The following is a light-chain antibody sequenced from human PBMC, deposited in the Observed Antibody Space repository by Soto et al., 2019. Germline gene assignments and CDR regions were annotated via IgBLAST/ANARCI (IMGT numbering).Light chain of an antibody. CDR1: QSVSSSY. J-gene: IGKJ1*01. Sequence: EIVLTQSPGTLSWSPGERATLSCRASQSVSSSYLAWYQQKPGQAPRLLISGASSRATGIPDRFSGSGSGTDFTLTISRLEPEDSAVYYCQQYGSSPRTFGQGTKVEIK. CDR3: QQYGSSPRT. V-gene: IGKV3-20*01. CDR2: GAS.